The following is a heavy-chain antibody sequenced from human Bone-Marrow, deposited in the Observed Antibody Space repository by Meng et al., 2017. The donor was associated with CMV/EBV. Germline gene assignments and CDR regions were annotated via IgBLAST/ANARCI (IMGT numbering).Heavy chain of an antibody. J-gene: IGHJ4*02. CDR1: GLTFSSDA. Sequence: GGSLRRSCAASGLTFSSDAMSWVRQAPGKGLEWVSGISGSGFNTYYADSVKGRFTISRDNSKNTPYLQRNSLSAEDTATYYCAKDLTGTPVPGNVEYWGQGTLVTVSS. V-gene: IGHV3-23*01. CDR3: AKDLTGTPVPGNVEY. D-gene: IGHD6-19*01. CDR2: ISGSGFNT.